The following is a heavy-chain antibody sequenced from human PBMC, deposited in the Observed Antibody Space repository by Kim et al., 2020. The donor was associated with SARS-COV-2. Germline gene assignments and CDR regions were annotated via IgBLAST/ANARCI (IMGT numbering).Heavy chain of an antibody. V-gene: IGHV4-59*01. CDR2: IYYSGST. Sequence: SETLSLTCTVSGGSISSYYWSWIRQPPGKGLEWIGYIYYSGSTNYNPSLKSRVTISVDTSKNQFSLKLSSVTAADTAVYYCARRRAWHYDSSGYYPWGQGTLVTVSS. CDR3: ARRRAWHYDSSGYYP. J-gene: IGHJ5*02. CDR1: GGSISSYY. D-gene: IGHD3-22*01.